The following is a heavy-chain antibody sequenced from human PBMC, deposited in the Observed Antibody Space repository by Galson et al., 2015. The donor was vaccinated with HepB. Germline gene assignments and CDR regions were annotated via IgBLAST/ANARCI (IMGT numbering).Heavy chain of an antibody. Sequence: PALVKPTQTLTLTCTFSGFSLSTTEMRVSWIRQPPGKALVWLARIDWDDDKFYSTSLKTRLTISKDTSKNQVVLTMTNMDPVDTATYYCARSGYSSGWYPWYFDLWGRGTLVTVAS. CDR2: IDWDDDK. D-gene: IGHD6-19*01. CDR3: ARSGYSSGWYPWYFDL. CDR1: GFSLSTTEMR. V-gene: IGHV2-70*04. J-gene: IGHJ2*01.